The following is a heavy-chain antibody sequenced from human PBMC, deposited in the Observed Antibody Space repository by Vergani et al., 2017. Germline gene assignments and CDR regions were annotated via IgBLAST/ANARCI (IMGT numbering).Heavy chain of an antibody. D-gene: IGHD3-10*01. CDR1: GFTLSDYY. CDR2: ISSSGSTI. CDR3: ARFRGVIRETGWFDP. Sequence: QVQLVESGGGLVKPGGSLRLSCAASGFTLSDYYMSWLRQAPGKGLEWVSYISSSGSTIYYADYVKGRFTIYRDNAKNSLYLQMNSLRAEDTAVYYCARFRGVIRETGWFDPWGQGTLVTVSS. J-gene: IGHJ5*02. V-gene: IGHV3-11*01.